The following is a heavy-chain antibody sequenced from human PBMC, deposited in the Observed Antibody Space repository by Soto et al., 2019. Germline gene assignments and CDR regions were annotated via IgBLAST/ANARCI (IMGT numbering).Heavy chain of an antibody. CDR1: GVMFNNSA. CDR2: VRDNGGSRGGP. V-gene: IGHV3-23*01. CDR3: GRSRALVISPLAI. Sequence: GGSLRLSCKASGVMFNNSAMTWVRHAPGQGLQWVASVRDNGGSRGGPKYPDSVKGRLTTSTDHSKATLDLPLDSLTSADTAGYYRGRSRALVISPLAIGGQGAIGTVSS. D-gene: IGHD3-9*01. J-gene: IGHJ3*02.